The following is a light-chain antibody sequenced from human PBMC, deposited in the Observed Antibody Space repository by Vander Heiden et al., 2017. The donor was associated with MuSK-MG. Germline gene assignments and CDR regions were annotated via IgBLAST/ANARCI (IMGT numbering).Light chain of an antibody. J-gene: IGKJ1*01. V-gene: IGKV1-5*03. CDR1: QSISSW. Sequence: DIQITQSPPTLSPSVGDRVTITCRASQSISSWLAWYQQKPGKAPKLLIYKASSLESGVPSRFSGSGSGTEFTLTISSLQPDDFATYYCQQYNSYSWTFGQGTKVEIK. CDR3: QQYNSYSWT. CDR2: KAS.